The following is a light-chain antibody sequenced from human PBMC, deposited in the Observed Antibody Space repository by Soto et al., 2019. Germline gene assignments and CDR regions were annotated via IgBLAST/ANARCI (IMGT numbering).Light chain of an antibody. J-gene: IGKJ4*01. CDR1: QGITNY. CDR3: QQYDDLPLT. CDR2: DAS. Sequence: DIQMTQFPSSLSASVGDRVAITCQASQGITNYLNWYQQKPGKAPKLLIYDASNLETGVPSRFSGSGSGTDFTFTISGLQPEDIGTYYCQQYDDLPLTFGGGTRVEIK. V-gene: IGKV1-33*01.